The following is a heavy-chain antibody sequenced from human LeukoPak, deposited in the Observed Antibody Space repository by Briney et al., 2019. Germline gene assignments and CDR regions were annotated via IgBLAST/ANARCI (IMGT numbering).Heavy chain of an antibody. D-gene: IGHD2-15*01. Sequence: GGSLRLSCAASGFTFSTSAMNWVRQAPGKGLEWVSSINNVRSHIYYADSVRGRFTISRDNANNVLYLQMNSLRAEDTAVYYCATRYCSGGSCSQPQKYGMDVWGQGTTVTVSS. CDR3: ATRYCSGGSCSQPQKYGMDV. J-gene: IGHJ6*02. V-gene: IGHV3-21*06. CDR2: INNVRSHI. CDR1: GFTFSTSA.